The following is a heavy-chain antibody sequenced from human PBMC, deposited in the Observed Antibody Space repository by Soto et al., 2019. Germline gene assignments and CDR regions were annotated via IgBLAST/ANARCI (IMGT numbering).Heavy chain of an antibody. J-gene: IGHJ3*02. Sequence: QVQLVQSGAEVKKPGASVKVSCKASGYTFTSYDINWVRQATGQGLEWMGWRNHNSGNPGYAQKFQGRVTMTSNTSISTAYMELSSLRSEDTAVYYCARIREYGGYDAFDIWGQGTMVTVSS. D-gene: IGHD3-22*01. CDR1: GYTFTSYD. CDR3: ARIREYGGYDAFDI. CDR2: RNHNSGNP. V-gene: IGHV1-8*01.